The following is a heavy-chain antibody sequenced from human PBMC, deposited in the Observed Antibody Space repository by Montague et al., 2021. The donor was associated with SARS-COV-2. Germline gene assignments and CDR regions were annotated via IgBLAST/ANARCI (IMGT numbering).Heavy chain of an antibody. V-gene: IGHV4-34*01. Sequence: SETLSLTCAVYGGSFSGYYWSWIRQPPGKGLEWIGEINHSGNTNYNPSLKSRVTISVDTSKNQFSLKLSSVTAADTAVYYCARRGYSYYYYGMDVWGQGTTVIVSS. J-gene: IGHJ6*02. D-gene: IGHD5-24*01. CDR2: INHSGNT. CDR3: ARRGYSYYYYGMDV. CDR1: GGSFSGYY.